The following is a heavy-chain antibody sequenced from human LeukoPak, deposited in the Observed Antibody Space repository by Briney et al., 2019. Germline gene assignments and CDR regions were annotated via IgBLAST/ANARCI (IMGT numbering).Heavy chain of an antibody. CDR2: IKTDGSEK. CDR1: GFTFSNYW. V-gene: IGHV3-7*04. Sequence: GGSLRLSCAASGFTFSNYWMSWVRQAPGKGPEWVANIKTDGSEKYYVDSVKGRFTISRDNAKNSLHLQLNSLRAEDTAVYFCARERPSDSGSLYGFDYWGQGTLVTVSS. CDR3: ARERPSDSGSLYGFDY. D-gene: IGHD4-17*01. J-gene: IGHJ4*02.